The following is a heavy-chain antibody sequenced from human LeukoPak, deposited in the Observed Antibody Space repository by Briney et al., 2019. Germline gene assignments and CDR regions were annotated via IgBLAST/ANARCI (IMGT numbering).Heavy chain of an antibody. CDR1: GGSISSYY. J-gene: IGHJ4*02. D-gene: IGHD2-2*01. V-gene: IGHV4-59*01. Sequence: SETLSLTCTVSGGSISSYYWSWIRQPPGKGLEWIGYIYYSGGTKYNPSLKSRVTISLDTSKNQFSLKLSSVTPADTAIYYCARARECSSTSCYSPYYFDYWGQGTLVTVSS. CDR3: ARARECSSTSCYSPYYFDY. CDR2: IYYSGGT.